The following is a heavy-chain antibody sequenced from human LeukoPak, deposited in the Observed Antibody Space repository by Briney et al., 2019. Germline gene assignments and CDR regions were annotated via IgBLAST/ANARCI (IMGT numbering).Heavy chain of an antibody. V-gene: IGHV1-8*01. J-gene: IGHJ4*02. CDR3: ARGHRAGVGY. D-gene: IGHD1-26*01. Sequence: EASVTVSCKSSAYTFTSYDINWVRQATGQGLEWMGWMNPNSGNTGYAQKFQGRVTMTRNTSISTAYMELSSLRSEDTAVYYCARGHRAGVGYWGQGTLVTVSS. CDR2: MNPNSGNT. CDR1: AYTFTSYD.